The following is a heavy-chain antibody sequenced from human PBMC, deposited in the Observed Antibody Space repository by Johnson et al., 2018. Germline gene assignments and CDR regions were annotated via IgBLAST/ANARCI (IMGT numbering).Heavy chain of an antibody. V-gene: IGHV1-46*01. CDR1: GYTFTSYY. D-gene: IGHD3-22*01. J-gene: IGHJ1*01. CDR2: INPSVGST. CDR3: AREDRGYSSGYSH. Sequence: QVQLVQSGAEVKKPGASVKVSCNASGYTFTSYYMHWVRLAPGQGLEWMGIINPSVGSTSYAQKFQGRVTMTRDTSTSNVYMELSSLRSEDSAVYYSAREDRGYSSGYSHWGQGTLVTVSS.